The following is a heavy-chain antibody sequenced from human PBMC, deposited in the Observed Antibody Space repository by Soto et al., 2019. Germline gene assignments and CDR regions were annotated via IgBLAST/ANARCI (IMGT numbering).Heavy chain of an antibody. CDR1: GYSFTSYW. CDR2: IYPGDSDT. V-gene: IGHV5-51*01. D-gene: IGHD3-3*01. CDR3: ASLSYDFSSGYGYGMDV. J-gene: IGHJ6*02. Sequence: GESLKISCKGSGYSFTSYWIGWVRQMPGKGLEWMGIIYPGDSDTRYSPSFQGQVTISADKSISTAYLQWSSLKASDTAMYYCASLSYDFSSGYGYGMDVWGQGTTVTVSS.